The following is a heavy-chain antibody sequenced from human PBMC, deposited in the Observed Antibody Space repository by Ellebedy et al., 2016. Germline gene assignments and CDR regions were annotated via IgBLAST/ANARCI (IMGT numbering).Heavy chain of an antibody. D-gene: IGHD3-3*01. CDR3: ARADYDFWSGEYGEDFQH. CDR2: VYYSGST. J-gene: IGHJ1*01. Sequence: SETLSLTXSVSGGSISSYYWSWIRQPPGKGLEWIGFVYYSGSTNYNPSLKSRVSISVDTSKNQFSLKLSSVTAADTAVYYCARADYDFWSGEYGEDFQHWGQGTLVTVSS. CDR1: GGSISSYY. V-gene: IGHV4-59*08.